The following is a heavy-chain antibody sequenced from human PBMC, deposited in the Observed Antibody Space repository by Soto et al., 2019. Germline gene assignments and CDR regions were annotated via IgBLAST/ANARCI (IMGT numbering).Heavy chain of an antibody. CDR3: ARDIRGYSRAFDY. V-gene: IGHV4-61*08. Sequence: PSETLSLTCTVSGGSISSGGYYWTWIRQPPGKGLEWIGYIYSSGSTNYNPSLKSRVTMSLDRSSNQFSLKLTYVTAADTAVYYCARDIRGYSRAFDYWGQGTLVTVSS. J-gene: IGHJ4*02. CDR2: IYSSGST. D-gene: IGHD5-18*01. CDR1: GGSISSGGYY.